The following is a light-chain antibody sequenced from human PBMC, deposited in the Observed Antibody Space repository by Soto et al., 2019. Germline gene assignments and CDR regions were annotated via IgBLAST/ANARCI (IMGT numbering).Light chain of an antibody. V-gene: IGKV3-15*01. CDR2: GAS. CDR1: QSVSSN. CDR3: QQYNNWPPIT. J-gene: IGKJ5*01. Sequence: ILLTQSPGTLSLSPGERATLSCRASQSVSSNLAWYQQKPGQTPRLLIYGASTRANGIPARFSGSGSGTEFTLTISSLQSEDFAVYYCQQYNNWPPITFGQGTRLEIK.